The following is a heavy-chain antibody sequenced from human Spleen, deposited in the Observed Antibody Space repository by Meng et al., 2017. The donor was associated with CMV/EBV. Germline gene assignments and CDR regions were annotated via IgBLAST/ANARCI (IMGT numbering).Heavy chain of an antibody. D-gene: IGHD2-2*02. J-gene: IGHJ6*02. CDR3: ASFHCSSSNCYTKNYDMDV. V-gene: IGHV4-39*07. Sequence: SETLSLTCTVSGGSISSSSYYWGWIRQPPGKGLEWIGSIYYSGSTNYNPSLKSRVTISVDTSKNQFSLKLSSVTAADTAVYYCASFHCSSSNCYTKNYDMDVWGRGTTVTVSS. CDR2: IYYSGST. CDR1: GGSISSSSYY.